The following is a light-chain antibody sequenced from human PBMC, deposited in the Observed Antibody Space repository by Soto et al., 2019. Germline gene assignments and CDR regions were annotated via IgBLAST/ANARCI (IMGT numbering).Light chain of an antibody. J-gene: IGLJ2*01. V-gene: IGLV3-21*04. CDR2: YDS. CDR1: NIGSES. CDR3: QVWHSESDVV. Sequence: SSELTQPPSVSVAPGKTARITCGGANIGSESVHWYQQKPGQAPVLVIYYDSDRPSGIPERFSGSKSGNTATLTITRVEAGDEADYYCQVWHSESDVVFGGGTKLTVL.